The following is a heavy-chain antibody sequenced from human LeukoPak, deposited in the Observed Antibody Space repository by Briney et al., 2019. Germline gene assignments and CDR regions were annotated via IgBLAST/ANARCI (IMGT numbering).Heavy chain of an antibody. CDR3: ARTNRYSSSSGAFDI. J-gene: IGHJ3*02. Sequence: ASVKVSCKASGYTFTSYGISWVRQAPGQGLEWMGWVSAYNGNTNYAQKLQGRVTMTTDTSTSTAYMGLRSLRSDDTAVYYCARTNRYSSSSGAFDIWGQGTMVTVSS. D-gene: IGHD6-6*01. CDR2: VSAYNGNT. CDR1: GYTFTSYG. V-gene: IGHV1-18*01.